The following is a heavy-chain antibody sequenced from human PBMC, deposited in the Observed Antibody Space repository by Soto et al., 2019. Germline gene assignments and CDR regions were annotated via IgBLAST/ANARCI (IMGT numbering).Heavy chain of an antibody. Sequence: GGSLRISCAASGFTFSTYAMHWVRQAPGKGLEWVAVISYDGTNKYYADSVRGRFTISRDNSKNTLFLQMSSLRAEDTGVYYCPRDSEEDRFQYWGQGTPVTVSS. CDR1: GFTFSTYA. D-gene: IGHD3-22*01. V-gene: IGHV3-30-3*01. CDR2: ISYDGTNK. CDR3: PRDSEEDRFQY. J-gene: IGHJ1*01.